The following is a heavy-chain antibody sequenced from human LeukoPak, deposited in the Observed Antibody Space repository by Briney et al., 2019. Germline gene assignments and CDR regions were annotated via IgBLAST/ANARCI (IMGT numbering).Heavy chain of an antibody. CDR1: GFTFSSYA. CDR3: ASDREDTANLHYFDY. Sequence: GGSLRLSCAASGFTFSSYAMHWVRQAPGKGLEWVAVISYDGSNKYYADSVKGRFTISRDNSKNTLHLQMNSLRVEDTAVYYCASDREDTANLHYFDYWGQGTLVTVSS. J-gene: IGHJ4*02. V-gene: IGHV3-30-3*01. D-gene: IGHD5-18*01. CDR2: ISYDGSNK.